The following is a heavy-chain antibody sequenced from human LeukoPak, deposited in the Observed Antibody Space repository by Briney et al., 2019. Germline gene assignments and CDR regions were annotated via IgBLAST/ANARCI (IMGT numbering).Heavy chain of an antibody. V-gene: IGHV3-49*04. CDR2: IRSKSYGGTT. J-gene: IGHJ4*02. Sequence: GGSLRLSCTASGFTFGDYAMSWVRQAPGKGLEWVGFIRSKSYGGTTEYAASVKGRFTISRDDSKSIAYLQMTSLKTEDTAVYYCTRDEGGSVDYWGQGTLVTVSS. CDR3: TRDEGGSVDY. CDR1: GFTFGDYA. D-gene: IGHD1-26*01.